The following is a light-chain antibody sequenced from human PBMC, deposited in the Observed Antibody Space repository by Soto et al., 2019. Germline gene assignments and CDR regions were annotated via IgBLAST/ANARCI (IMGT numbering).Light chain of an antibody. CDR2: KAS. CDR3: QQYNTYST. J-gene: IGKJ1*01. V-gene: IGKV1-5*03. Sequence: DIQMTQSPSTLSASVGDRVTITCRARQSISSYLAWYQQKPGKAPKLLIYKASSLDSGVPSRSSGSGSGTEFTLTISSLQPDDFANYYCQQYNTYSTVGQGPKVEIK. CDR1: QSISSY.